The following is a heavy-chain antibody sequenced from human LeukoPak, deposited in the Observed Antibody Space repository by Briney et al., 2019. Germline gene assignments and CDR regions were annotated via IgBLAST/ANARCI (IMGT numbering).Heavy chain of an antibody. CDR3: ARDYQV. J-gene: IGHJ4*02. Sequence: PGGSLRLSCATSGFSFTDYPMNWVRQAPGKGLEWISNIRTTAEGAKYAYYADSVKGRVTISRDDGKNTLYLHMNSLRDDDTAVYYCARDYQVWGQGTLVTVSS. CDR2: IRTTAEGAKYA. V-gene: IGHV3-48*02. D-gene: IGHD3-16*02. CDR1: GFSFTDYP.